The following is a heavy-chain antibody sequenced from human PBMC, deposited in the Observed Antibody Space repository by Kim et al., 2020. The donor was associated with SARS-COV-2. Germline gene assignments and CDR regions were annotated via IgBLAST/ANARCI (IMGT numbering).Heavy chain of an antibody. CDR2: IYPGDSDT. Sequence: GESLKISCKGSGYSFTSYWIGWVRQMPGKGLEWMGIIYPGDSDTRYSPSFQGQVTISADKSISTAYLQWSSLKASDTAMYYCARHRKGYCSGGSCFRWFDPWGQGTLVTVSS. D-gene: IGHD2-15*01. CDR1: GYSFTSYW. J-gene: IGHJ5*02. V-gene: IGHV5-51*01. CDR3: ARHRKGYCSGGSCFRWFDP.